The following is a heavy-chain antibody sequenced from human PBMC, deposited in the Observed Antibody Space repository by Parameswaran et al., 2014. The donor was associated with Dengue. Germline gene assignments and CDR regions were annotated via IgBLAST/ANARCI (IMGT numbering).Heavy chain of an antibody. V-gene: IGHV1-46*01. D-gene: IGHD1-14*01. CDR2: INPSGGST. Sequence: WVRQAPGQGLEWMGIINPSGGSTSYAQKFQGRVTMTRDTSTSTVYMELSSLRSEDTAVYYCARRRTTSRLSYYFDYWGQGTLVTVSS. CDR3: ARRRTTSRLSYYFDY. J-gene: IGHJ4*02.